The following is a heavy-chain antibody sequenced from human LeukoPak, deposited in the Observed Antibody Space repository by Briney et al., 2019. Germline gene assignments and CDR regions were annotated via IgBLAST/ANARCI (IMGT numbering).Heavy chain of an antibody. CDR2: ILYDGSNK. D-gene: IGHD2-15*01. Sequence: PGGYLSLSCAASGFTFSSYGMHWVRQAPGKGLEWVAFILYDGSNKYYADSVKGRFTISRDNSKNTLYLQMNSLRVEDTAVYYCARLGYSSGGSCPDFDYWGQGTLVTVSS. CDR3: ARLGYSSGGSCPDFDY. CDR1: GFTFSSYG. V-gene: IGHV3-30*02. J-gene: IGHJ4*02.